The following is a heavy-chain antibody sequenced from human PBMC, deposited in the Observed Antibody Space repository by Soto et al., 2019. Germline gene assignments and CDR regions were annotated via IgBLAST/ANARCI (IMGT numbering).Heavy chain of an antibody. Sequence: GGSLRLSCAASGFTFDDYAMHWVRQAPGKGLEWVSGISWNSGSIGYADSVKGRFTISRDNAKNSLYLQMNSLRAEDTALYYCAKGEYSSSWHYFDYWGQGTLVTSPQ. CDR1: GFTFDDYA. V-gene: IGHV3-9*01. CDR3: AKGEYSSSWHYFDY. D-gene: IGHD6-13*01. J-gene: IGHJ4*02. CDR2: ISWNSGSI.